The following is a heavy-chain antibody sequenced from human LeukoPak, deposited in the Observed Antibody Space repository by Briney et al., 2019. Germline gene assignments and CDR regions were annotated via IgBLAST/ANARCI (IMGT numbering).Heavy chain of an antibody. Sequence: KASETLSLTCSVPLDASVSVDAISGHYWSWIRQPPGKGLEWIGYIDYSGTTSYNPSHESRLSISEDTSKSQFSLNLSSVTAADTAVYYCARQNYRSSGSSFDYWGQGILVTASP. CDR3: ARQNYRSSGSSFDY. CDR1: VDAISGHY. J-gene: IGHJ4*02. CDR2: IDYSGTT. D-gene: IGHD3-10*01. V-gene: IGHV4-59*11.